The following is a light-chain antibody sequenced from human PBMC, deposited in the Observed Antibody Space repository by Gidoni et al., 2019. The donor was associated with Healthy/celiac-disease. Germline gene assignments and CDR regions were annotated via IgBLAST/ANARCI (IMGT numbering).Light chain of an antibody. Sequence: DIVVTPSPDSLARSLGERATINFKSSQSAFLCYNSKNYLAWYQQKPGQPPKLLIYWASTRESGVPDRFSGSGSGTDFTLTISSLQAEDVAVYYCKQYYSTPHTFGQGTKLEIK. CDR2: WAS. CDR3: KQYYSTPHT. J-gene: IGKJ2*01. CDR1: QSAFLCYNSKNY. V-gene: IGKV4-1*01.